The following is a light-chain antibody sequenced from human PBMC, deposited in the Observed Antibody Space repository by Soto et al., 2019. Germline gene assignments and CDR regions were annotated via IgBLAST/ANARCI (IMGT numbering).Light chain of an antibody. J-gene: IGKJ1*01. CDR3: QQSSTTPWT. CDR2: AAS. CDR1: QRIRKY. Sequence: DIQMTQSPSSLSASVGDRVTITCRASQRIRKYLNWYQQKPGEAPNLLIYAASSLQSGVPSRFSGSGSGSDFTLTSRSLQPEDFATYSCQQSSTTPWTFGQGTKVEIK. V-gene: IGKV1-39*01.